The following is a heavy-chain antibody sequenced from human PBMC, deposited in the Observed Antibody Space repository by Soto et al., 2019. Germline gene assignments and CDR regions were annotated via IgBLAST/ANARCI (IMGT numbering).Heavy chain of an antibody. CDR3: ARDRPPGISDYYYYYMDV. CDR1: GGTFSSYT. Sequence: ASVKVSCKASGGTFSSYTISWVRQAPGQGLEWMGRIIPILGIANYAQKFQGRVTITADKSTSKAYMQLSSLRSEDTAVYYCARDRPPGISDYYYYYMDVWGKGTTVTVSS. J-gene: IGHJ6*03. CDR2: IIPILGIA. V-gene: IGHV1-69*04.